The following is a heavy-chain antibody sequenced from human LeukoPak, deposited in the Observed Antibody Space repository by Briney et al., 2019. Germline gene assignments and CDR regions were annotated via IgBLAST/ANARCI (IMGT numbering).Heavy chain of an antibody. CDR1: GTTFTTSL. Sequence: GESLKISCKASGTTFTTSLIVWVRRMPGKGLEWMGIIYPGDSDTKYSPSFQGQVTISADKSISTAYLQWSSLKASDTAIYYCARPKYSSSLAFDYWGQGTPVTVSS. V-gene: IGHV5-51*01. J-gene: IGHJ4*02. CDR2: IYPGDSDT. D-gene: IGHD6-6*01. CDR3: ARPKYSSSLAFDY.